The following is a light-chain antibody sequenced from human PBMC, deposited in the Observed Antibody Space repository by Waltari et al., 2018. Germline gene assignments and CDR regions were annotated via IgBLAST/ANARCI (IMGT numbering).Light chain of an antibody. Sequence: DIQMTQSPSSLSASVGHRVTITCRASQSISSYLNWYQQKPGKAPKLLIYAASSLQSGVPSRFSGSGSGTDFTLTISSLQPEDFATYYCQQSYSTLALTFGGGTKVEIK. V-gene: IGKV1-39*01. J-gene: IGKJ4*01. CDR2: AAS. CDR3: QQSYSTLALT. CDR1: QSISSY.